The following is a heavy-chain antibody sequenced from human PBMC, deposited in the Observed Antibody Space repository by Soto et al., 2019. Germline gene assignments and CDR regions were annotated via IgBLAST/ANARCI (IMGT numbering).Heavy chain of an antibody. D-gene: IGHD2-21*01. J-gene: IGHJ4*02. CDR1: GFSLTTNEVG. Sequence: SGPTLVNPTQTLTLTCSFSGFSLTTNEVGVGWIRQPPGKALEWLAVIYGDDNRLYNPSLKNRVTIMKDTSKNHVVLIMTYMDPMDTGTYYCAHRLPRGSGLLYFDFWAQGIVVTVSS. V-gene: IGHV2-5*02. CDR3: AHRLPRGSGLLYFDF. CDR2: IYGDDNR.